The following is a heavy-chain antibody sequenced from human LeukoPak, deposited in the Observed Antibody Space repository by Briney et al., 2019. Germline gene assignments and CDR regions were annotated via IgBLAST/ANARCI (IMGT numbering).Heavy chain of an antibody. D-gene: IGHD4/OR15-4a*01. Sequence: GGSLRLSCAASGFTFSSYSMNWVRQAPGKGLEWVSYISSSSSTIYYADSVKGRFTISRDNAKNTLYLQMNSLRAEDTAVYYCARRAGAYSHPYDYWGQGTLVTVSS. CDR2: ISSSSSTI. CDR1: GFTFSSYS. J-gene: IGHJ4*02. V-gene: IGHV3-48*01. CDR3: ARRAGAYSHPYDY.